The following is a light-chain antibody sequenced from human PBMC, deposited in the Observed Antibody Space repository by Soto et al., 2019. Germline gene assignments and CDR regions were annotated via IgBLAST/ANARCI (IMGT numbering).Light chain of an antibody. V-gene: IGKV1D-12*01. CDR2: AAS. Sequence: DIQMTQSPSSVSASVGDRVTITCRASQCIRSWLAWYQQRPGKAPKLLISAASSLPSAVPSRFSGSGSGTDFTRTFSSLQPDALATYYCQQSDTFPATFGGGTKVEIK. CDR1: QCIRSW. CDR3: QQSDTFPAT. J-gene: IGKJ4*01.